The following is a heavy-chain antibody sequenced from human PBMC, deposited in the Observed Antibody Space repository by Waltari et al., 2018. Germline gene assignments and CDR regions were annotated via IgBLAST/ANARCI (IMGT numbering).Heavy chain of an antibody. CDR2: IKTSGST. J-gene: IGHJ4*02. CDR1: GGSISSYY. Sequence: QVQLQESGPGLVKPSETLSLTCTVSGGSISSYYWSWIRQPAGKGLEWIGRIKTSGSTNDKPSLKSRVTMSVDTSKNQFSLKLSSVTAADTAVYYCARDRPYYYDSSGQFDYWGQGTLVTVSS. V-gene: IGHV4-4*07. D-gene: IGHD3-22*01. CDR3: ARDRPYYYDSSGQFDY.